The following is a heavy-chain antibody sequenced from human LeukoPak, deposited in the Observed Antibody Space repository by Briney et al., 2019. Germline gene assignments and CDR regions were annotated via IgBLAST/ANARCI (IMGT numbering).Heavy chain of an antibody. V-gene: IGHV4-31*03. CDR1: GGSISSGGYY. Sequence: SETLSLTCTVSGGSISSGGYYWSWIRQHPGKGLEWIGYIYYSGSTYYNPSPKSRVTISVGTSKNQFSLKLSSVTAADTAVYYCARTTDLTFDYWGQGTLVTVSS. CDR3: ARTTDLTFDY. J-gene: IGHJ4*02. CDR2: IYYSGST. D-gene: IGHD4-17*01.